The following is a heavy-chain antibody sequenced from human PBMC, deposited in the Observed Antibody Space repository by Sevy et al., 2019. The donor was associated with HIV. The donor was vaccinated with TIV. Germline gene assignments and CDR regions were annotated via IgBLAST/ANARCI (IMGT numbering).Heavy chain of an antibody. J-gene: IGHJ6*03. CDR3: ARAAAKHYYYYYMDV. CDR1: GYSISSGYY. Sequence: SETLSLTCAVSGYSISSGYYWGWIRQPPGKGLEWIGSIYHSGSTYYNPSLKSRVTISVDTSKNQFSLKLSSVTAADTAVYYCARAAAKHYYYYYMDVWGKGTTVTVSS. D-gene: IGHD6-13*01. CDR2: IYHSGST. V-gene: IGHV4-38-2*01.